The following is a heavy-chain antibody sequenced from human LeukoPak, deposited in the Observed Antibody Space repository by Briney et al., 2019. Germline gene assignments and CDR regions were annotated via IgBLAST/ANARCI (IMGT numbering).Heavy chain of an antibody. Sequence: GGSLRLSCAASGFAFSSYSMNWVRQAPGKGLEWVSSISSSSSYIYYADSVKGRFTISRDNAKNSLYLQMNSLRAEDTAVYYCARDVCSGGSCYGRWGQGTLVTVSS. CDR1: GFAFSSYS. D-gene: IGHD2-15*01. CDR2: ISSSSSYI. V-gene: IGHV3-21*01. J-gene: IGHJ4*02. CDR3: ARDVCSGGSCYGR.